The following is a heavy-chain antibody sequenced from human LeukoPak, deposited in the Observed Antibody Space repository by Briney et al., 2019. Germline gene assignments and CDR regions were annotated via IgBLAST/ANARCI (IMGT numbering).Heavy chain of an antibody. Sequence: GGSLRLSCAASGFSFSSYTMNWLRQTPGKGLEWVSSIRTNNYRYGAGSVKGRFTISRDNAKNSLFLQMDSLRAEDTAVYYCARDGHFDFWGQGTLVTVSS. D-gene: IGHD3/OR15-3a*01. CDR2: IRTNNYR. CDR3: ARDGHFDF. J-gene: IGHJ4*02. CDR1: GFSFSSYT. V-gene: IGHV3-21*01.